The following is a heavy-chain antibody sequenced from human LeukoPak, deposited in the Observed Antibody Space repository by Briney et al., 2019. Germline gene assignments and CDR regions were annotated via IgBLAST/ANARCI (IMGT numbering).Heavy chain of an antibody. V-gene: IGHV6-1*01. D-gene: IGHD2-8*01. CDR2: TYHRSKWYN. CDR1: GYTISSSSAA. Sequence: SQTLSLTCAISGYTISSSSAAWNWIRQSPSGGLEWLGRTYHRSKWYNGYAVSVKIRITINPDTSKNQFSLQLSSVTPEDTAVYYCSRGNNGYIDYWGHGTLVTVSS. CDR3: SRGNNGYIDY. J-gene: IGHJ4*01.